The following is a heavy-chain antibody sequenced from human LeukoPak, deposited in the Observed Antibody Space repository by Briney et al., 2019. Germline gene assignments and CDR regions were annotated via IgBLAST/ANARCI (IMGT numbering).Heavy chain of an antibody. D-gene: IGHD3-3*01. CDR1: GYTFTSYD. CDR2: MNTNSGNT. V-gene: IGHV1-8*01. CDR3: ARTQTWDTHYDFWSGDGFDP. Sequence: ASVKVSCKASGYTFTSYDINWVRQATGQGLEWMRWMNTNSGNTGYAQKFQGRVTITADESTSTAYMELSSLRSEDTAVYYCARTQTWDTHYDFWSGDGFDPWGEGTLVTVSS. J-gene: IGHJ5*02.